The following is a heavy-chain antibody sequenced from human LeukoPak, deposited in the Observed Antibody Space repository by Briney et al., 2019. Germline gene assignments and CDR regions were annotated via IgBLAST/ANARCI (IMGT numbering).Heavy chain of an antibody. CDR3: ATTSSQDV. CDR2: IYTSGST. J-gene: IGHJ6*02. CDR1: GGSISSGSYY. V-gene: IGHV4-61*02. Sequence: SETLSLTCTVSGGSISSGSYYWSWIRQPAGKGLEWIGRIYTSGSTNYNPSLKSRVTISVDTSRNQFSLRLSSVTAADTAVYYCATTSSQDVWGQGTTVTVSS. D-gene: IGHD6-6*01.